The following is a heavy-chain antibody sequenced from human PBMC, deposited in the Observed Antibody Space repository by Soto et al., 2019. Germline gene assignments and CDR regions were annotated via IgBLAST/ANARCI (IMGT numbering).Heavy chain of an antibody. CDR1: GGSISSYY. CDR2: INHSGST. V-gene: IGHV4-59*12. D-gene: IGHD2-15*01. J-gene: IGHJ4*02. Sequence: QVQLQESGPGLVKPSETLSLTCTVSGGSISSYYWSWVRQPPGKGLEWIGEINHSGSTNYNPSLKSRVTISVDTSKNQFSLKLSSVTAADTAVYYCARGRYCSGGTCYSDYWGQGTLVTVSS. CDR3: ARGRYCSGGTCYSDY.